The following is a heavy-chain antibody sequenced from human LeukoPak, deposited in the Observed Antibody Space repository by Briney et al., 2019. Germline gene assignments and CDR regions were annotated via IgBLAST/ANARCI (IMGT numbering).Heavy chain of an antibody. CDR1: GGSISSSSYY. CDR2: IYYSGST. CDR3: ASQQYSGSPPRWFDP. V-gene: IGHV4-39*01. J-gene: IGHJ5*02. D-gene: IGHD1-26*01. Sequence: SETLSLTCTVSGGSISSSSYYWGWIRQPRGKGLEWIGSIYYSGSTYYNPSLKSRVTISVDTSKNQFSLKLSSVTAADTAVYYCASQQYSGSPPRWFDPWGQGTLVTVSS.